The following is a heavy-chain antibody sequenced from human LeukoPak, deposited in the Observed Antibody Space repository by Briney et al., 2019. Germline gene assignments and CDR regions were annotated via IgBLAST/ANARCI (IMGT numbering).Heavy chain of an antibody. V-gene: IGHV3-11*04. D-gene: IGHD3-3*01. CDR2: INGPSNNI. CDR3: ASISLRFLDY. Sequence: GGSLRLSCASSGFNFGDYFMSWIRQAPGKGLEWVAFINGPSNNIRYADSVEGRFTISRDNVKNSLYLQMHSLRIEDTAVYYCASISLRFLDYWGQGTLVTVSS. J-gene: IGHJ4*02. CDR1: GFNFGDYF.